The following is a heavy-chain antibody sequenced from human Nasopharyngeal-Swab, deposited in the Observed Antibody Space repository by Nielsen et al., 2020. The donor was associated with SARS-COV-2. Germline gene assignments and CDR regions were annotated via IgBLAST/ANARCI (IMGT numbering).Heavy chain of an antibody. D-gene: IGHD3-10*01. Sequence: SETLSLTCAVYGGSFSGYSWSWIRQPPGKGPEWIGEINHSGSTNYNPSLKSRVTISVDTSKNQFSLKLSSVTAADTAVYYCARVAALSTMVRGVHYGMDVWGQGTTVTVSS. V-gene: IGHV4-34*01. CDR1: GGSFSGYS. CDR2: INHSGST. CDR3: ARVAALSTMVRGVHYGMDV. J-gene: IGHJ6*02.